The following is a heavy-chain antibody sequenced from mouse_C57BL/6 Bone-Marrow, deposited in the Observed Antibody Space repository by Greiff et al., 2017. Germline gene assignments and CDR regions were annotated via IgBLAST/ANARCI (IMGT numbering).Heavy chain of an antibody. V-gene: IGHV1-43*01. J-gene: IGHJ2*01. CDR1: GYSFTGYY. CDR3: AKWLRRRGYYFDY. Sequence: VQLKESGPELVKPGASVKISCKASGYSFTGYYMHWVKQSSEKSLEWIGEINPSTGGTSYNQKFKGKATLTVDKSSSTAYMQLKSLTSEDSAVYYCAKWLRRRGYYFDYWGQGTTLTVSS. CDR2: INPSTGGT. D-gene: IGHD2-2*01.